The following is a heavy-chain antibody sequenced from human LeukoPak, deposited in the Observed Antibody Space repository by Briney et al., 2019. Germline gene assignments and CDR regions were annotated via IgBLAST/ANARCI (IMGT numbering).Heavy chain of an antibody. Sequence: SETLSLTCAVYGGSFSGYYWSWIRQPPGKGLEWIGAINHSGSTNYNPSLKSRVTISVDTSKNQFSLKLSSVTAADTAVYYCARGGAARPRGWFDPWGQGTLVTVSS. D-gene: IGHD6-6*01. J-gene: IGHJ5*02. V-gene: IGHV4-34*01. CDR1: GGSFSGYY. CDR3: ARGGAARPRGWFDP. CDR2: INHSGST.